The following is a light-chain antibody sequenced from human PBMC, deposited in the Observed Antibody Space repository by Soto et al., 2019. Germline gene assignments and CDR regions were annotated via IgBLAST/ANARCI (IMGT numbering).Light chain of an antibody. V-gene: IGKV3-15*01. Sequence: EIVMTQAPATLSVSPGERATLSCRASQSVSSNLAWYQQKPGQARRLLIYDASTRATGIPARYSGSGSGTEFTLSISSLQSEDFAVYYCQQYNNRPWTFGQGTKVEIE. CDR3: QQYNNRPWT. CDR2: DAS. CDR1: QSVSSN. J-gene: IGKJ1*01.